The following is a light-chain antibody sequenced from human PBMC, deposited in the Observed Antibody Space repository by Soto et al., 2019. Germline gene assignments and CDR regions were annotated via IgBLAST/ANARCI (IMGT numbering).Light chain of an antibody. Sequence: EIVLTQSPGTLSLSPGERATLSCRASQSVSSTYLAWYQQKPGHAPRLLIYDASTRAAGIPDRFSGSGSGTDFPLTISRLEAEDFAVYYCHQYASSPWTFGQGAKVEIK. CDR1: QSVSSTY. V-gene: IGKV3-20*01. CDR3: HQYASSPWT. CDR2: DAS. J-gene: IGKJ1*01.